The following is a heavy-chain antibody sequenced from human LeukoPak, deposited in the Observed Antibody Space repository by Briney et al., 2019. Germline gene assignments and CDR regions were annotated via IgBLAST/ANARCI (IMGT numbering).Heavy chain of an antibody. V-gene: IGHV3-53*01. Sequence: PGGSLRLSCAASGFTFSSNYMSWVRQAPGKGLEWVSVIYSGGSTYYADSVKGRFTISRDNSKNTLYLQMNSLRAEDTAVYYCARETYYYDSSEAFDIWGQGTMVTVSS. D-gene: IGHD3-22*01. CDR3: ARETYYYDSSEAFDI. CDR1: GFTFSSNY. J-gene: IGHJ3*02. CDR2: IYSGGST.